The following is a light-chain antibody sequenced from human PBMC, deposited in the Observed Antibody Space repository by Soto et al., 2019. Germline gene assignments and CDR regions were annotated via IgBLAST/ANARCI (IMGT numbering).Light chain of an antibody. CDR2: GAS. Sequence: EIVLTQSPGTLSLSPGDRATLSCRASQSIGSNFLAWYQQKPGQAPRLLIYGASSRATGVPDRFSGSGSGTDFTLTISRLEPEDFAVYYCHQYDTSPRTFGQGTKVEIK. V-gene: IGKV3-20*01. J-gene: IGKJ1*01. CDR3: HQYDTSPRT. CDR1: QSIGSNF.